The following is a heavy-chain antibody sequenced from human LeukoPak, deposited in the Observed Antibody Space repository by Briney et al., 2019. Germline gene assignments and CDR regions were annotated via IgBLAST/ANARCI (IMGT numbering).Heavy chain of an antibody. D-gene: IGHD5-18*01. CDR3: ARDKWSNTAMAN. CDR2: ISAYNGNT. Sequence: ASVKVSCKASGYTFTSYDINWVRQATGQGLEWMGWISAYNGNTNYAQKLQGRVTMTTDTSTSTAYMELRSLRSDDTAVYYCARDKWSNTAMANWGQGTLVTVSS. J-gene: IGHJ4*02. CDR1: GYTFTSYD. V-gene: IGHV1-18*01.